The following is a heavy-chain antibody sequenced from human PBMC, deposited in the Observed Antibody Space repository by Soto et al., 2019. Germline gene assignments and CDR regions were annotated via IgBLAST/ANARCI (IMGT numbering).Heavy chain of an antibody. CDR2: ISPYNGNT. CDR3: ARDLDWNYGTTYFFDY. J-gene: IGHJ4*02. D-gene: IGHD1-7*01. V-gene: IGHV1-18*01. CDR1: GYAFPTYG. Sequence: QVQLVQSGAEMKQPGASLKVSCKTSGYAFPTYGITWVRQAPGQGLEYIGWISPYNGNTNYAQNLQDRLTLPTDTSTSTAYMELRSLTSDDTAVYYCARDLDWNYGTTYFFDYWGQGTLVTVSS.